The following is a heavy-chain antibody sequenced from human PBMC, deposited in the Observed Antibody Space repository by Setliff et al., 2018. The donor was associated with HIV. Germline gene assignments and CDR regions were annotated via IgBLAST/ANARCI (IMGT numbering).Heavy chain of an antibody. V-gene: IGHV3-49*04. CDR1: GLIFGDYA. CDR3: TRIKWDLPYNPQFDY. D-gene: IGHD1-26*01. J-gene: IGHJ4*02. Sequence: GGSLRLSCTSSGLIFGDYAMSWVRQAPGKGLEWVGFIRSEAYGGTTEYAASVEGRFTISRDDSKGIAYLRMNSLKAEDTAVYYCTRIKWDLPYNPQFDYWGQGTLVTVSS. CDR2: IRSEAYGGTT.